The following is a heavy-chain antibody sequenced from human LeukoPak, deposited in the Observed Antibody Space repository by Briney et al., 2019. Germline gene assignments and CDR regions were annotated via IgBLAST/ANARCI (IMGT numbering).Heavy chain of an antibody. D-gene: IGHD3-22*01. CDR3: ASRDSSGYYYDAFDI. J-gene: IGHJ3*02. CDR2: MNPNSGNT. Sequence: ASVKVSCKASGYTFTSYDINWVRQATGQGLEWMGWMNPNSGNTGYAQKFQGRVTMTRNTSISTAYTELSSLRSEDTAVYYCASRDSSGYYYDAFDIWGQGTMVTVSS. CDR1: GYTFTSYD. V-gene: IGHV1-8*01.